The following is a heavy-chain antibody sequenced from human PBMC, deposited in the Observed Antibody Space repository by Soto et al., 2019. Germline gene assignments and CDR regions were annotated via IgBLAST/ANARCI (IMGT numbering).Heavy chain of an antibody. Sequence: GGSLRLSCAASGFTFSSYGMHWVRQAPGKGLEWVAVISYDGSNKYYADSVKGRFTISRDNSKNTLYLQMNSLRAEDTAVYYCAKDSLRFLDWLFYYWGQGTLVTVSS. CDR1: GFTFSSYG. D-gene: IGHD3-3*01. J-gene: IGHJ4*02. CDR3: AKDSLRFLDWLFYY. V-gene: IGHV3-30*18. CDR2: ISYDGSNK.